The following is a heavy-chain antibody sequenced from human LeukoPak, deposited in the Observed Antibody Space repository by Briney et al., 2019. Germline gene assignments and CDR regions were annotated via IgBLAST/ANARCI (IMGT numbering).Heavy chain of an antibody. CDR1: DYSISNGYY. J-gene: IGHJ4*02. D-gene: IGHD6-13*01. CDR3: ARHGQQLGYYFDY. CDR2: IYHSGSP. Sequence: SETLSLTCDVSDYSISNGYYWGWIRQPPGKGREWIGSIYHSGSPYYNSSLKSRVTISVDTSKNQFSLKLSSVTATDTAVYYCARHGQQLGYYFDYWGQGTLVTVSS. V-gene: IGHV4-38-2*01.